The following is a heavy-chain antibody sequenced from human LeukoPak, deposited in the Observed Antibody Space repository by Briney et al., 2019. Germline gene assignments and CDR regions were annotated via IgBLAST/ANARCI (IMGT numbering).Heavy chain of an antibody. J-gene: IGHJ3*02. CDR1: GGSISSYY. D-gene: IGHD3/OR15-3a*01. V-gene: IGHV4-59*01. CDR3: ARGTGKWDAFDI. CDR2: IYYSGST. Sequence: SETLSLTCTVSGGSISSYYWTWIRQPPGKGLEWVGYIYYSGSTNYNPSLNSRVTISADTSKNQFSLKLSSVTAADTAVYYCARGTGKWDAFDIWGQGTMVTVSS.